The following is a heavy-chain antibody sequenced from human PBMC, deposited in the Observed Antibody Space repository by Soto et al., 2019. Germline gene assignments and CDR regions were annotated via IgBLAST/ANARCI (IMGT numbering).Heavy chain of an antibody. CDR1: GFAFSTFA. D-gene: IGHD3-22*01. J-gene: IGHJ4*02. V-gene: IGHV3-23*01. Sequence: GSLRLSCAASGFAFSTFAMTWVRQAPGKGLEWVAAISVSGNNAYYADSVKGRFTISRDNSQNSVFLQMSSLRADDTAVYYCARDQLRPGILYSLGVLLPEYGLWGQGTLVTVSS. CDR2: ISVSGNNA. CDR3: ARDQLRPGILYSLGVLLPEYGL.